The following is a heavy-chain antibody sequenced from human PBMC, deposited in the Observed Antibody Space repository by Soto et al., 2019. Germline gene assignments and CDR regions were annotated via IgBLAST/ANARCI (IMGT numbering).Heavy chain of an antibody. J-gene: IGHJ5*02. V-gene: IGHV4-38-2*01. CDR2: VYYTGST. D-gene: IGHD2-21*02. CDR1: GYSISSGYY. Sequence: SETLCLTCAVSGYSISSGYYWGWIRQAPGKGLEWIGYVYYTGSTYYNPSLMSRLTISVDTSKNQFSLKLTSVTAAETAVYYCVRTARQGAVAPHWFDRWGQGTQVTVSS. CDR3: VRTARQGAVAPHWFDR.